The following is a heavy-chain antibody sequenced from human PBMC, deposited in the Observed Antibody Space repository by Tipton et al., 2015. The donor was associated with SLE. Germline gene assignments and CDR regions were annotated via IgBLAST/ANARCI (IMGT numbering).Heavy chain of an antibody. V-gene: IGHV4-34*01. D-gene: IGHD3-22*01. CDR3: ARGYYDSSAEGGFDY. CDR1: GGSFSGSY. CDR2: INHSGST. Sequence: TLSLTCAVYGGSFSGSYWSWIRKPPGKGLEWIGEINHSGSTNYNPSLKSRVTISVDTSKNQFSLTLSSVTAADTAVYYCARGYYDSSAEGGFDYWGQGTLVTVSS. J-gene: IGHJ4*02.